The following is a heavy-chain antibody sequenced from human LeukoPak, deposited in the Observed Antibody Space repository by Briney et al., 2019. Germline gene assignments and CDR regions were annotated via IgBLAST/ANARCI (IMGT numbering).Heavy chain of an antibody. Sequence: GGSLRLSCAASGFTFSSYEMNWVGQAPGKGLEGVSYISSSGSTIYYADSVKGRFTVSRDNAKNSLYLQMNSLRTEDTAVYYCAREGDYDFWSGCRRERYWGQGPLVTVSS. V-gene: IGHV3-48*03. CDR2: ISSSGSTI. CDR1: GFTFSSYE. D-gene: IGHD3-3*01. J-gene: IGHJ4*02. CDR3: AREGDYDFWSGCRRERY.